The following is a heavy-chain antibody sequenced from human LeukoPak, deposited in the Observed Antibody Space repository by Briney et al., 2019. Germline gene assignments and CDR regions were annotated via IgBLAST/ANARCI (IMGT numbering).Heavy chain of an antibody. CDR1: GFTFSSYA. CDR2: ISGSGGST. J-gene: IGHJ4*02. Sequence: GGSLRLSCAASGFTFSSYAMSWVRQAPGKGLEWVSAISGSGGSTYYADSVKGRFTISRDNSKSTLYLQMNNLRAEDTAVYYCAKEGSWYPYYFDYWGQGTLVTVSS. D-gene: IGHD6-13*01. V-gene: IGHV3-23*01. CDR3: AKEGSWYPYYFDY.